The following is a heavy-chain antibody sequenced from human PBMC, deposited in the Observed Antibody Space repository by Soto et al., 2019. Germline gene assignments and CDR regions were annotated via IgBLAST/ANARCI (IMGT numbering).Heavy chain of an antibody. CDR1: GFTFSNAW. CDR2: IKSKAHGGTT. CDR3: ATDGVTVRATNDY. J-gene: IGHJ4*02. Sequence: EVQLVESGGGLPEPGGSLRLSCAASGFTFSNAWMNWVRQAPGKGLEWVGRIKSKAHGGTTEYATPVKGRFTISRDDSKSTLYLQMHSLKTEDTAIYYCATDGVTVRATNDYWGQGTLVTVSS. D-gene: IGHD1-1*01. V-gene: IGHV3-15*07.